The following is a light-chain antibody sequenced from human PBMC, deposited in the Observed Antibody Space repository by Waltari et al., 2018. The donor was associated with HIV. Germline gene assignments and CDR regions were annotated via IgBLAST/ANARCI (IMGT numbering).Light chain of an antibody. J-gene: IGLJ2*01. CDR2: DNN. Sequence: QSVLTQPPSVSATPGQKVTISCSGSSSNIGYNYVFWYQQLPGTAPKLLIYDNNKRPSGFPDRFSGAKSGTSATLGITGLQTGDEADYYCATWDSGLSAVVFGGGTKLTVL. V-gene: IGLV1-51*01. CDR1: SSNIGYNY. CDR3: ATWDSGLSAVV.